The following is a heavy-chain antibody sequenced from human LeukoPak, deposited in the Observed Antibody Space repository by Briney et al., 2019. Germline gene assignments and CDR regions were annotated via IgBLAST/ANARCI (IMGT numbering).Heavy chain of an antibody. Sequence: GGSLRLSCAASGFTFSSYSLIWVRQAPGKGLEWVSCISTSSSYIHYADSVKGRFTISRDNAKNSLYLQMNSLRAEDTAVYYCARESGYCSSTSCQNWGQGTLVTVSS. D-gene: IGHD2-2*03. CDR2: ISTSSSYI. J-gene: IGHJ4*02. CDR1: GFTFSSYS. V-gene: IGHV3-21*04. CDR3: ARESGYCSSTSCQN.